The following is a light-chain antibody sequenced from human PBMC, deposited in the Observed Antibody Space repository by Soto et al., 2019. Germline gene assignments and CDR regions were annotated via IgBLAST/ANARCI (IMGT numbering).Light chain of an antibody. V-gene: IGKV1-39*01. CDR3: QQSYSVPLT. CDR1: HTISTY. Sequence: DIQMTQSPSSLSASVGDRVTITCRASHTISTYLNWYQQRPGKAPKLLIYAASILQSGVPSRFSGSGSGTDFTLAVSSLQPEDFAPYYCQQSYSVPLTFGGGTKVDI. J-gene: IGKJ4*01. CDR2: AAS.